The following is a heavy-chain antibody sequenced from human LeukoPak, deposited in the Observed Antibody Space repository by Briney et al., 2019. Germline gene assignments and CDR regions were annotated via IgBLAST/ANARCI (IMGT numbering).Heavy chain of an antibody. V-gene: IGHV4-4*02. CDR3: ATRPDLVPL. D-gene: IGHD1-14*01. CDR2: VHHFGTT. J-gene: IGHJ4*02. CDR1: GASIISSNW. Sequence: PSGTLSLTCVVSGASIISSNWCSWVRQPPGKGLEWIGEVHHFGTTNYNASLKGRATISIDKSKNQFSLRLTSVTAADTAVYYCATRPDLVPLWGQGTLVIVSS.